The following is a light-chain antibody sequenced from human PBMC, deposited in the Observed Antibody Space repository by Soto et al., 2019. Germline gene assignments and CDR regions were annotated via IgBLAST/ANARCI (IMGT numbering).Light chain of an antibody. V-gene: IGLV2-11*01. Sequence: QSALTQPRSVSGSPGQSVTISCTGTSSDVGGYNYVSWYQQHPGKAPKLMIYDVSKRPSGVPDRFSGSKSGNTASLTISGVQAEDEADYYCCSYAGTYTDVFGTGTKV. J-gene: IGLJ1*01. CDR3: CSYAGTYTDV. CDR2: DVS. CDR1: SSDVGGYNY.